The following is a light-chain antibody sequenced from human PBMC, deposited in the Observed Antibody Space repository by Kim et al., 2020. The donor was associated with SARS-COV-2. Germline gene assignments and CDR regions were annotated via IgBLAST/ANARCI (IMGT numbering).Light chain of an antibody. V-gene: IGLV3-19*01. CDR2: GKN. CDR3: NSRDTNDIVL. J-gene: IGLJ2*01. Sequence: SSELTQDPGVSVALGQTVRITCQGDSLRSYYATWYQQKPGQAPILLIYGKNNRPSGIPDRFSGSSSGNTASLTITGTQAGDEADYYCNSRDTNDIVLFGGGTQLTVL. CDR1: SLRSYY.